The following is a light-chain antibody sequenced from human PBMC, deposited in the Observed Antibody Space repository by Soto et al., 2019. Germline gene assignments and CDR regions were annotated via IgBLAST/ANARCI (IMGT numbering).Light chain of an antibody. V-gene: IGKV1-27*01. CDR2: AAS. Sequence: DIQMTQSPSSLSASVGDRVTITCRASQGISNYLAWYQQKPGKVPKLLIYAASTLQSGVPSRFSGSGSGTDFTLTISSLQLGDVATYYCRKHSSGGFTLRPGTKVDIK. CDR1: QGISNY. J-gene: IGKJ3*01. CDR3: RKHSSGGFT.